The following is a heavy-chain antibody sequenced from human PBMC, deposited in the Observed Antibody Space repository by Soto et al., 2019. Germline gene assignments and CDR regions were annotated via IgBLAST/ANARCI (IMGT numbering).Heavy chain of an antibody. CDR1: GSYISSYY. CDR2: IYYRGST. Sequence: QVQLQESGPGLVKPSETLSLTCTVYGSYISSYYWSWLRQPPGKGLEWIGYIYYRGSTNYNPFIMIRVTTSGDTSKNPFSPKLSSVSVANMAVYYCSRIGDTIADIYVDYTGRRSLVNVSS. D-gene: IGHD3-10*01. CDR3: SRIGDTIADIYVDY. J-gene: IGHJ4*02. V-gene: IGHV4-59*01.